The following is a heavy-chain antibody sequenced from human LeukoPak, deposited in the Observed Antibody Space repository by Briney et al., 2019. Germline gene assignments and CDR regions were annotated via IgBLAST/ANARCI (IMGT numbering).Heavy chain of an antibody. CDR2: ISGTDGST. V-gene: IGHV3-23*01. J-gene: IGHJ4*02. Sequence: GRSLRLSCSASGFTFSDYAMSWVRQAPGKGPEWVSTISGTDGSTYYADSVKGRLTISRDNSKNTLYLQMNSLRAEDTAVYNXXXXXXXFTNCYLNSWGQGTLVTVSS. D-gene: IGHD2-2*01. CDR3: XXXXXXFTNCYLNS. CDR1: GFTFSDYA.